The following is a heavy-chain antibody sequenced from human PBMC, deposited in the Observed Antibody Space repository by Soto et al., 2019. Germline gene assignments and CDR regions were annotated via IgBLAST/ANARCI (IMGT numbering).Heavy chain of an antibody. CDR2: ISSNGGST. CDR1: GFTFSSYA. Sequence: VQLVESGGGLVQPGGSLRLSCAASGFTFSSYAIHWVRQAPGKGLEYVSAISSNGGSTYYANSVKGRFTISRDNSKNTLYLQMGSLRAEDMAVYYCAREAREQLVLYYYYMDVWGKGTTVTVSS. J-gene: IGHJ6*03. V-gene: IGHV3-64*01. CDR3: AREAREQLVLYYYYMDV. D-gene: IGHD6-6*01.